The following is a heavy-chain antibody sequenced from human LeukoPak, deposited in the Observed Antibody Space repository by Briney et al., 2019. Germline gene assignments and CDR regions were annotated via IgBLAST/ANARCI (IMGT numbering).Heavy chain of an antibody. CDR2: VYGSGYT. CDR1: GASISGWY. Sequence: PSETLSLTCTVSGASISGWYWSWIRQPPGKGLEWIGYVYGSGYTNYNPSLKSRVTMSIDTSKNHFSLKLTSVTATDTAVYYCARVAGAGPFDIWGQGTMVTVSS. J-gene: IGHJ3*02. D-gene: IGHD6-13*01. CDR3: ARVAGAGPFDI. V-gene: IGHV4-59*12.